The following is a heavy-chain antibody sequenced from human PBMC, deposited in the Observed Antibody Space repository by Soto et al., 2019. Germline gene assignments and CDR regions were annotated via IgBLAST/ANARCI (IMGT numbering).Heavy chain of an antibody. Sequence: GASVKVSCKASGGTFSSYAISWVRQAPGQGLEWMGGIIPIFGTANYAQKFQGRVTITADKSTSTAYMELSSLGSEDTAVYYCAREHGSGSYYKSRAYYYYYYGMDVWGQGTTVTAP. J-gene: IGHJ6*02. CDR1: GGTFSSYA. V-gene: IGHV1-69*06. CDR2: IIPIFGTA. CDR3: AREHGSGSYYKSRAYYYYYYGMDV. D-gene: IGHD3-10*01.